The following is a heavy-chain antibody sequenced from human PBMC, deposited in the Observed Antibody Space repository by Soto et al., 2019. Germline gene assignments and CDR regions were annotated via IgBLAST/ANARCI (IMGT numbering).Heavy chain of an antibody. CDR3: ASTYGTRGYSYGFQNPFDY. V-gene: IGHV4-31*03. D-gene: IGHD5-18*01. Sequence: QVQLQESGPGLVKPSQTLSLTCTVSGGSISSGGYYWSWIRQHPGKGLEWIGYIYYSGSTYYNPSLKSRVNISVDTSKNQFSLKLSSVTAADTAVYYCASTYGTRGYSYGFQNPFDYWGQGTLVTVSS. CDR1: GGSISSGGYY. J-gene: IGHJ4*02. CDR2: IYYSGST.